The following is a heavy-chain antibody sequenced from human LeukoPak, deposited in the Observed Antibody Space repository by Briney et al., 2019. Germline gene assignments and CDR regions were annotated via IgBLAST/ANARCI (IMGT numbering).Heavy chain of an antibody. Sequence: GGSLRLSCAASGFTFSSYAMHWVRQAPGKGLEWVSYISSSGSTIYYADSVKGRFTISRDNAKNSLYLQMNSLRAEDTAVYYCARDIRSPVFGIVVVKYYFDYWGQGTLVTVSS. CDR3: ARDIRSPVFGIVVVKYYFDY. D-gene: IGHD3-22*01. CDR1: GFTFSSYA. V-gene: IGHV3-48*04. CDR2: ISSSGSTI. J-gene: IGHJ4*02.